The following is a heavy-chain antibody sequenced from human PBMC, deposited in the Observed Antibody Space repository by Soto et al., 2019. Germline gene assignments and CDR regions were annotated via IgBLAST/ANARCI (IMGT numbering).Heavy chain of an antibody. CDR2: IYYSGST. CDR3: AREQDDYSNFRAYNWFDP. D-gene: IGHD4-4*01. V-gene: IGHV4-30-4*01. Sequence: QVQLQESGPGLVKPSQTLSLTCTVSGGSISSGDYYWSWIRQPPGKGLEWIGYIYYSGSTYYNPSLKSRVTISVDTSKNQFSLKLSSVTAADTAVYYCAREQDDYSNFRAYNWFDPWGQGTLVTVSS. J-gene: IGHJ5*02. CDR1: GGSISSGDYY.